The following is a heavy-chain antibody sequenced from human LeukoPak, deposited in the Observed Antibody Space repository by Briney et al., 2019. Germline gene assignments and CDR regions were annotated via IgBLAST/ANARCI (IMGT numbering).Heavy chain of an antibody. J-gene: IGHJ4*02. Sequence: SETLSLTCTVSGGSISSSSYYWGWIRQPPGKGLEWIGSIYYSGSTYYNPSLKSRVTISVDTSKNQFSLKLSSVTAADTAVYYCARVAGGSQITDHWGQGTLVTVSS. CDR3: ARVAGGSQITDH. CDR1: GGSISSSSYY. V-gene: IGHV4-39*07. D-gene: IGHD1-26*01. CDR2: IYYSGST.